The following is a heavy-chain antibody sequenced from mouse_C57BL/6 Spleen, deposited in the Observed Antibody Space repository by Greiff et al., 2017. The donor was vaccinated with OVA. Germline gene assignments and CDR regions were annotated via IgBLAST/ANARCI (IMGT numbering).Heavy chain of an antibody. V-gene: IGHV5-16*01. CDR2: INYDGSST. Sequence: EVQRVESEGGLVQPGSSMKLSCTASGFTFSDYYMAWVRQVPEKGLEWVANINYDGSSTYYLDSLKSRFIISRDNAKNILYLQMSSLKSEDTATYYCARYDYHWYFDVWGTGTTVTVSS. D-gene: IGHD2-4*01. J-gene: IGHJ1*03. CDR3: ARYDYHWYFDV. CDR1: GFTFSDYY.